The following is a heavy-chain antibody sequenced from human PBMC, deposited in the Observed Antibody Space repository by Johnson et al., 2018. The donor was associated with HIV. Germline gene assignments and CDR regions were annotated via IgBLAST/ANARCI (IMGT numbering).Heavy chain of an antibody. CDR1: GFTVSSNY. J-gene: IGHJ3*02. Sequence: VQLVESGGGLIQPGGSLRLSCAASGFTVSSNYMSWVRQAPGKGLEWVSVISSGGSTYYADSVKGRVTISRDNSKNTLYLQMNSLRAEDTAVYYCARGGNRYYNFWSGYYRDAFDIWGQVTMVTVSS. CDR2: ISSGGST. V-gene: IGHV3-53*01. CDR3: ARGGNRYYNFWSGYYRDAFDI. D-gene: IGHD3-3*01.